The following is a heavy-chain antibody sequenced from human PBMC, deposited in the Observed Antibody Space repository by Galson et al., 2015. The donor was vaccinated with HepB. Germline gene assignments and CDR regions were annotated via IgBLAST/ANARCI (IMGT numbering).Heavy chain of an antibody. J-gene: IGHJ4*02. Sequence: SLRLSCAASGFTFSTYAMYWVRQAPGKGLEWVSAITGAGEGTYYAGSVKGRFTISRDNSKNTLYLQMNSLRAEDTAIYYCAKGRQHLEPYFFDSWGQGTLVTVSS. V-gene: IGHV3-23*01. D-gene: IGHD5-24*01. CDR3: AKGRQHLEPYFFDS. CDR1: GFTFSTYA. CDR2: ITGAGEGT.